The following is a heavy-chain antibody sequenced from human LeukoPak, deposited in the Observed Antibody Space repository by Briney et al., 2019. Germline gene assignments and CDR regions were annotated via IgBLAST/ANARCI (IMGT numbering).Heavy chain of an antibody. J-gene: IGHJ4*02. CDR1: GFRFDDYG. CDR2: ISWNSVTI. D-gene: IGHD5-18*01. V-gene: IGHV3-9*01. Sequence: GGSLRLSCVGSGFRFDDYGMHWVRQAPGKGLEWVAGISWNSVTIEYGDSVKGRFTISRENARNSLFLQMNSLTVEDTALYYCAKSGPDTTMLHGFGKWGQGTLVAVSS. CDR3: AKSGPDTTMLHGFGK.